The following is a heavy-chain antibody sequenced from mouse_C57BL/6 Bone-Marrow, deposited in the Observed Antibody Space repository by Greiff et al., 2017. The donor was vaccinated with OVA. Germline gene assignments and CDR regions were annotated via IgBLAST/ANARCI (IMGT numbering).Heavy chain of an antibody. CDR1: GFTFSSYG. V-gene: IGHV5-6*02. CDR3: ARRGYDYSFAY. Sequence: EVKLEESGGDLVKPGGSLKLSCAASGFTFSSYGMSWVRQTPDKRLEWVATISSGGSYTYYPDSVKRRFTISRDNAKNTLYLQMSSLKSEDTAMYYCARRGYDYSFAYWGQGTLVTVSA. J-gene: IGHJ3*01. CDR2: ISSGGSYT. D-gene: IGHD2-4*01.